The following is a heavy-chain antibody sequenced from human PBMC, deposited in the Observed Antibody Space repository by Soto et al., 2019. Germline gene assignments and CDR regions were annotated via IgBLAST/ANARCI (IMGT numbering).Heavy chain of an antibody. V-gene: IGHV4-59*08. D-gene: IGHD4-17*01. CDR2: IYYSGST. CDR1: GGSISSYY. J-gene: IGHJ4*02. CDR3: AGRGDYGDYVFDY. Sequence: QVQLQESGPGLVKPSETLSLTCTVSGGSISSYYWSWIRQPPGKGLEWIGYIYYSGSTNYTPSLVSRVAISVDTSKNQFSLKLSSVTAADTAVYYCAGRGDYGDYVFDYWGQGTLVTVSS.